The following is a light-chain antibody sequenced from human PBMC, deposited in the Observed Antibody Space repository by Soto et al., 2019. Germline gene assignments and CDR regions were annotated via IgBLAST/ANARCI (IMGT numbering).Light chain of an antibody. CDR3: QQLHMHPST. CDR2: AAS. Sequence: IQLTQSPSSLSASVGDSVTINCRASQDIAIYLAWYQQKPGEAPKLLIYAASTLYGRVPSSFSGSGSGTDFALTITSLQAEDFATYYCQQLHMHPSTFGGGTKVDIK. V-gene: IGKV1-9*01. CDR1: QDIAIY. J-gene: IGKJ4*01.